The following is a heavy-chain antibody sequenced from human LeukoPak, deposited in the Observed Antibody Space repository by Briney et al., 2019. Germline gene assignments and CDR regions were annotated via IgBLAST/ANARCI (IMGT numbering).Heavy chain of an antibody. CDR2: FDPEDGET. V-gene: IGHV1-24*01. Sequence: ASVKVSCKVSGYTLTELSMHWVRQAPGKGLEWMGGFDPEDGETIYAQKFQGRVTMTEDTSTDTAYMELTSLRSEDTAVYYCATVSPAQTTVRGVIKNWFDPWGQGTLVTVSS. D-gene: IGHD3-10*01. CDR1: GYTLTELS. J-gene: IGHJ5*02. CDR3: ATVSPAQTTVRGVIKNWFDP.